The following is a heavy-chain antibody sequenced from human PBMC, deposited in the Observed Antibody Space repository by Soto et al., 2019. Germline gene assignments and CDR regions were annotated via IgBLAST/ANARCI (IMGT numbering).Heavy chain of an antibody. D-gene: IGHD3-22*01. CDR1: GFTFSSYA. Sequence: PGGSLRLSCAASGFTFSSYAMHWVRQAPGKGLEWVAVISYDGSNQYYADSVKGRFTISRDNSKNTLYLQMNSLRAEDTALYYCARDMTVPSFDYWGQGTLVTVS. V-gene: IGHV3-30-3*01. CDR3: ARDMTVPSFDY. J-gene: IGHJ4*02. CDR2: ISYDGSNQ.